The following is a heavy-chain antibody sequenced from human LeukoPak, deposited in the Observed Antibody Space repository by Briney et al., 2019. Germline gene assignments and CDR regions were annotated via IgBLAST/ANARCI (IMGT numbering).Heavy chain of an antibody. CDR1: GFAFSSYS. Sequence: GGSLRLSCAASGFAFSSYSMNWFRQAPGKGLEWVSYISSSSSTIYYADSVKGRFTISRDNSKNTLYLQMNSLRAEDTAVYYCAKDAYCSGGSCYPNFDYWGQGTLVTVSS. D-gene: IGHD2-15*01. J-gene: IGHJ4*02. CDR3: AKDAYCSGGSCYPNFDY. CDR2: ISSSSSTI. V-gene: IGHV3-48*01.